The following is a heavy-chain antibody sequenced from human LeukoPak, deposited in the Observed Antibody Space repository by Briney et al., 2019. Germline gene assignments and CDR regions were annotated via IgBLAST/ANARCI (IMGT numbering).Heavy chain of an antibody. V-gene: IGHV3-30*18. J-gene: IGHJ6*02. CDR1: GFTFSSYG. D-gene: IGHD5-24*01. CDR3: AKEGSPMVATTMDV. CDR2: IPYDGSTK. Sequence: GGSLRLSCAASGFTFSSYGMNWVRQAPGKGLEWVAVIPYDGSTKYYADSVKGRFTISRDNSKNMLYLQMNSLRAEDTALYYCAKEGSPMVATTMDVWGQGTTVTVSS.